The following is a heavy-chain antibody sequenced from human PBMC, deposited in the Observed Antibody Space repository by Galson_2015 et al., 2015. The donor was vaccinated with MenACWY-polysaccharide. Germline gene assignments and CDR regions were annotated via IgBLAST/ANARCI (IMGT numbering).Heavy chain of an antibody. V-gene: IGHV3-7*01. CDR3: TRGHYQLEV. CDR1: GFTYSNYW. CDR2: INKDGSET. D-gene: IGHD1-26*01. Sequence: LRLSCAASGFTYSNYWLSWVRQAPGKGLEWVASINKDGSETYYVDSVKGRFTISRDNAKNSLYVQMNSLRVEDTAVFYCTRGHYQLEVWGQGTAVTVSS. J-gene: IGHJ6*02.